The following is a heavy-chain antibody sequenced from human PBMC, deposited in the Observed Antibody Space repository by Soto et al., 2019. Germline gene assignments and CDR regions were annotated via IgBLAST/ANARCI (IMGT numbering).Heavy chain of an antibody. CDR3: STIYGSGSTPFDS. J-gene: IGHJ4*02. D-gene: IGHD3-10*01. Sequence: QVQLVHSGAEVKKPGSSVKVSCTASGGTFNSYTLNWVRQAPGQRLEWVGRVNPIVGMSSSASKFQGRVTMTADKSTSKAYMDLTGLKSEDTAVYYGSTIYGSGSTPFDSWGQGTLVTVSS. CDR2: VNPIVGMS. CDR1: GGTFNSYT. V-gene: IGHV1-69*02.